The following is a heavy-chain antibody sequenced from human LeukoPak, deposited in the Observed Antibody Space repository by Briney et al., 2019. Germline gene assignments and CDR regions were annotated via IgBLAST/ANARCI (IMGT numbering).Heavy chain of an antibody. Sequence: ASVKVSCKASGGTFSSYAISWVRQAPGQGLEWMGVINPSGGSTSYAQKFQGRVTMTRDTSTSTVYMELSSLRSEDTAVYYCAREGFHGRELFPTFDYWGQGTLVTVSS. CDR3: AREGFHGRELFPTFDY. CDR1: GGTFSSYA. CDR2: INPSGGST. J-gene: IGHJ4*02. V-gene: IGHV1-46*01. D-gene: IGHD3-10*01.